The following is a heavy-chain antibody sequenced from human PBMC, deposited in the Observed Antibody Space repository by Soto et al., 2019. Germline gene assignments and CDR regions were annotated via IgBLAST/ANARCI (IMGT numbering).Heavy chain of an antibody. Sequence: PGESLKISCKGSGYSFTSYWIGWVRQMPGKGLEWMGIIYPGDSDTRYSPSFQGQVTISADKSISTAYLQWGSLKASDTAMYYCLRHVRDSGTRSLDAWGQGSLVTGSS. CDR1: GYSFTSYW. V-gene: IGHV5-51*01. J-gene: IGHJ5*02. CDR2: IYPGDSDT. CDR3: LRHVRDSGTRSLDA. D-gene: IGHD3-10*01.